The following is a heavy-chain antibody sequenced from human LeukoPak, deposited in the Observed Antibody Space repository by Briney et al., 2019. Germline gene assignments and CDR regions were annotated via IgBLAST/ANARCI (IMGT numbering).Heavy chain of an antibody. J-gene: IGHJ5*02. CDR2: INPNSGGT. CDR3: AREGAVAGINWFDP. CDR1: GGTFSSYA. Sequence: ASVKVSCKASGGTFSSYAISWVRQAPGQGLEWMGWINPNSGGTNYAQKFQGRVTMTRDTSISTAYMELSRLRSDDTAVYYCAREGAVAGINWFDPWGQGTLVTVSS. V-gene: IGHV1-2*02. D-gene: IGHD6-19*01.